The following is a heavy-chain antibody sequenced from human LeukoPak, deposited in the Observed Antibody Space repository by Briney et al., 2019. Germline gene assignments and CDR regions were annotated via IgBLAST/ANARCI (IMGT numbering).Heavy chain of an antibody. Sequence: ASVKVSCKASGYTFTSYGISLVRQAPGQGLEWMGGISAYNGNTNYAQKLQGRVTMTTDRATSTAYMELRSLRSDDTAVYYCAREGARHYDILTYYYYGMDVWGQGTTVTVSS. D-gene: IGHD3-9*01. CDR3: AREGARHYDILTYYYYGMDV. CDR1: GYTFTSYG. J-gene: IGHJ6*02. CDR2: ISAYNGNT. V-gene: IGHV1-18*01.